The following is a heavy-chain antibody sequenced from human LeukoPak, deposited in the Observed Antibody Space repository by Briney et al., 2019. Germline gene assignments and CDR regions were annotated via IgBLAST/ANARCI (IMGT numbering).Heavy chain of an antibody. J-gene: IGHJ6*02. CDR3: AKATGFHHTAMVTLYYYYGMDV. CDR1: GFTFSSYS. CDR2: ISSSSSYI. V-gene: IGHV3-21*04. Sequence: SGGSLRLSCAASGFTFSSYSMNWVRQAPGKGPEWVSSISSSSSYIYYADSVKGRFTISRDNSKSTLYLQMNSLRAEDTAVYYCAKATGFHHTAMVTLYYYYGMDVWGQGTTVTVSS. D-gene: IGHD5-18*01.